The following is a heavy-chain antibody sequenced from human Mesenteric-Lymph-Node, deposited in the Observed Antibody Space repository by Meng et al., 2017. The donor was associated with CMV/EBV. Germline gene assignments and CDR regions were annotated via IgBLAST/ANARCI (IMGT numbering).Heavy chain of an antibody. J-gene: IGHJ5*02. CDR1: GGTFSSYA. CDR3: ARDLWYQLLYTNWFDP. CDR2: IIPILGIA. V-gene: IGHV1-69*10. D-gene: IGHD2-2*02. Sequence: SVKVSCKASGGTFSSYAISWVRQAPEQGLEWMGGIIPILGIANYAQKLQGRVTITADKSTSTAYMELSSLRSEDTAVYYCARDLWYQLLYTNWFDPWGQGTLVTVSS.